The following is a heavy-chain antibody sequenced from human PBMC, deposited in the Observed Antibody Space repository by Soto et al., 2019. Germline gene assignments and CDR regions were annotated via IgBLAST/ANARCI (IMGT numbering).Heavy chain of an antibody. D-gene: IGHD3-3*01. Sequence: QVQLQESGPGLVKPSETLSLTCTVSGGSISSYYWSWIRQPPGKGLEWIGYIYYSGSTNYNPSLNSRVTISVDTSKNQFSLKLSSVTAADTAVYYCARFSSYDFWSGPQHYGMDVWGQGTTVTVSS. CDR1: GGSISSYY. CDR2: IYYSGST. V-gene: IGHV4-59*01. CDR3: ARFSSYDFWSGPQHYGMDV. J-gene: IGHJ6*02.